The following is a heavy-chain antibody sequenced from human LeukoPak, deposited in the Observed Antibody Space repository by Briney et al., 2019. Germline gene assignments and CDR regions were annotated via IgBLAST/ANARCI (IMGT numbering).Heavy chain of an antibody. D-gene: IGHD5/OR15-5a*01. CDR1: GFTFNYA. CDR3: ARHGPVSIRPYYFDY. Sequence: GGSLRLSCAASGFTFNYAMSWVRQAPGKGLEWVAFIRYDGSNKYYADSVKGRFTISRDNSKNTLYLQMNSLRAEDTAVYYCARHGPVSIRPYYFDYWGQGTLVTVSS. V-gene: IGHV3-30*02. J-gene: IGHJ4*02. CDR2: IRYDGSNK.